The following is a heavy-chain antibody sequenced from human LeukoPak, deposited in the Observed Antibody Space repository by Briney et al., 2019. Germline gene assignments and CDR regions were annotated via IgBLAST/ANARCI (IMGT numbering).Heavy chain of an antibody. CDR2: IWYDGSNK. CDR1: GFTFSSYG. V-gene: IGHV3-33*01. D-gene: IGHD2/OR15-2a*01. J-gene: IGHJ4*02. Sequence: PGGSLRLSCAASGFTFSSYGMHWVRQAPGKGLEWVALIWYDGSNKYYADSVKGRFTISRDNSKNTLYLQMNSLRDEDTAVYYCARDSKTRALDYWGQGTLVIVSS. CDR3: ARDSKTRALDY.